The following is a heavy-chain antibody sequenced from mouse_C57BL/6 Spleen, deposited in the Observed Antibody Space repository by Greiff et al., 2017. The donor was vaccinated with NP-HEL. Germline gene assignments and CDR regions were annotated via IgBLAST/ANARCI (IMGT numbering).Heavy chain of an antibody. CDR3: TEGVPFAY. CDR1: GFTFSNYW. V-gene: IGHV6-3*01. Sequence: EVQRVESGGGLVQPGGSMKLSCVASGFTFSNYWMNWVRQSPEKGLEWVAQIRLKSDNYATHYAESVKGRFTISRDDSKSSVYLQMNNLRAEDTGIYYCTEGVPFAYWGQGTLVTVSA. CDR2: IRLKSDNYAT. J-gene: IGHJ3*01.